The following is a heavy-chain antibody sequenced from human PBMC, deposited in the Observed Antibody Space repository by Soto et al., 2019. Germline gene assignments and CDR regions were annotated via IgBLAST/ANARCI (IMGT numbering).Heavy chain of an antibody. J-gene: IGHJ3*01. D-gene: IGHD7-27*01. Sequence: PGGSLRLSCASSGFTLSRSAVNWVRQAPGKGLEWVSSISDSGDRTFYADSVKGRFTISRDRSKNTVSLQLNSLRAEDTAVYYCSENGDHIVKAGDAFDVWGQGTKVTVSS. CDR2: ISDSGDRT. CDR1: GFTLSRSA. CDR3: SENGDHIVKAGDAFDV. V-gene: IGHV3-23*01.